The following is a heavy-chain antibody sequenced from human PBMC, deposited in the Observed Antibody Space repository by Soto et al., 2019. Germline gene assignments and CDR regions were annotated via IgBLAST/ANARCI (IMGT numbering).Heavy chain of an antibody. CDR1: GYTFYRYG. J-gene: IGHJ5*02. D-gene: IGHD3-22*01. CDR2: INPSNDNT. V-gene: IGHV1-18*01. Sequence: QVQLVQSGAEVKKAGASVKVSCKASGYTFYRYGITWVRQAPGQGLEWMGWINPSNDNTNYAQKFQGRVTMTTDASTSTAHMELRSMKYDDTAVYYCARDTQQDSNGYYLEWFDPWGQGTLVSVSS. CDR3: ARDTQQDSNGYYLEWFDP.